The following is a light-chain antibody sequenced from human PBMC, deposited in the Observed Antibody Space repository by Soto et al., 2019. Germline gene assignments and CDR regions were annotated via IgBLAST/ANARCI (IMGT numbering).Light chain of an antibody. V-gene: IGLV2-14*01. J-gene: IGLJ1*01. CDR3: SSYTRSSTL. Sequence: QSVLTQPASVSGSPGQSITISCTGTSSDVGGYNYVSWYQQHPGKAPKLMIYAVTDRPSGVSSRFSGSKSGNTASLTISGRQAEDEADYYCSSYTRSSTLFGTGTKLTVL. CDR1: SSDVGGYNY. CDR2: AVT.